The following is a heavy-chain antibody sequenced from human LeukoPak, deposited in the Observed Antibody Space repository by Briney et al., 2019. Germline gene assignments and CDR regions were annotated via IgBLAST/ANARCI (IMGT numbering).Heavy chain of an antibody. Sequence: PGASLRLSCAASGFTFSSHAMSWVRQAPGKGLEWVSAISGSGGSTYYADSVKGRFTISRDNSKNTLYLQMNSLRAEDTAVYYCAKDRGLDCSSTSCYSSGLLDYWGQGTLVTVSS. CDR2: ISGSGGST. D-gene: IGHD2-2*02. CDR1: GFTFSSHA. J-gene: IGHJ4*02. V-gene: IGHV3-23*01. CDR3: AKDRGLDCSSTSCYSSGLLDY.